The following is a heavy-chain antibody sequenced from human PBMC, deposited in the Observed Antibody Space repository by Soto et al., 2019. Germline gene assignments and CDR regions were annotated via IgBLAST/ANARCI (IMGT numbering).Heavy chain of an antibody. Sequence: QVQLVESGGGVVQPGRSLRLSCAASGFTFSSYGMHWVRQAPGKGLKWGAVISYDGSNKYYADSVKGRFTISRDNSKNTLYLQMNSLRAEDTAVYYCAKVGNSGSYSYYFDYWGQGTLVTVSS. CDR1: GFTFSSYG. V-gene: IGHV3-30*18. CDR2: ISYDGSNK. CDR3: AKVGNSGSYSYYFDY. J-gene: IGHJ4*02. D-gene: IGHD1-26*01.